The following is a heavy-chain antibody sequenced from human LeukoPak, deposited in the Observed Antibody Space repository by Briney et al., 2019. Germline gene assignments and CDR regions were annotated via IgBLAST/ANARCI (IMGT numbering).Heavy chain of an antibody. CDR2: MYYTGST. CDR3: VSHQSSEYNFGYRPKSFDT. J-gene: IGHJ3*02. D-gene: IGHD3-16*02. V-gene: IGHV4-39*01. CDR1: GDSISSTASY. Sequence: SQTLSLTCTLSGDSISSTASYFGCIRQPPWNGLEWTGPMYYTGSTYHKSSLKSCVTISVGTSTNRISLILTSVTPADTAVYYCVSHQSSEYNFGYRPKSFDTWGQGKMVTASS.